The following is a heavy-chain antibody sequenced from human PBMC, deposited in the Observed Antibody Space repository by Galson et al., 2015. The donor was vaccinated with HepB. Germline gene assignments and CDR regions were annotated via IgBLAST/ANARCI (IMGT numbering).Heavy chain of an antibody. J-gene: IGHJ5*01. V-gene: IGHV3-23*01. CDR2: ISGNGDST. D-gene: IGHD2/OR15-2a*01. Sequence: SLRLSCAASGFAFDSHAMSWVRQAPGRGLEWISGISGNGDSTFYAESVKGRFTVSRDHSNNMLYLQMNSLRAEDAGLYFCAKVYGLFDSWAQGILFTVSS. CDR3: AKVYGLFDS. CDR1: GFAFDSHA.